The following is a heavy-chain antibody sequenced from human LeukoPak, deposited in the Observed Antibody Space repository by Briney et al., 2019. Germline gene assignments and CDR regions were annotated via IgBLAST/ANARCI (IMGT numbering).Heavy chain of an antibody. D-gene: IGHD4-17*01. CDR2: IYTSGST. J-gene: IGHJ4*02. V-gene: IGHV4-4*07. CDR3: ARDLYGDYEEQWLDY. Sequence: SETLSLTCTVSGGSISSYYWSWIRQPAGKGMEWIGRIYTSGSTSYNPSLTSRVTMSVDTSKNQFSLKLISVTAADTAVYYCARDLYGDYEEQWLDYWGQGTLVTVSS. CDR1: GGSISSYY.